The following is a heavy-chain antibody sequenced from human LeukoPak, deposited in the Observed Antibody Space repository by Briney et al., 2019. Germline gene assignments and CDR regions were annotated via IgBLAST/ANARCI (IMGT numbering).Heavy chain of an antibody. J-gene: IGHJ4*02. CDR1: GYTFTGYY. Sequence: ASVKVSCKASGYTFTGYYMYWVRQAPGQGLEWMGWINPNSGGTNYAQKFQGRVIMTRDTSISTAYMELSRLTSDDTAAYYCARGAYGGNLWGQGTLVTVSS. CDR2: INPNSGGT. V-gene: IGHV1-2*02. CDR3: ARGAYGGNL. D-gene: IGHD4-23*01.